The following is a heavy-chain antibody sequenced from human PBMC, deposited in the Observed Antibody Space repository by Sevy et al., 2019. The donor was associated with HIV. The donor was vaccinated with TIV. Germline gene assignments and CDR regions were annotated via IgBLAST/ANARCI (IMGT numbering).Heavy chain of an antibody. V-gene: IGHV4-38-2*01. CDR1: GYSISSGYY. CDR3: ARASGGDKLDYYGMDV. J-gene: IGHJ6*02. CDR2: IYHSGTT. Sequence: SETLSLTCAVSGYSISSGYYWGLIRQSPGKGLEWIGNIYHSGTTYYNPSLKSRVTISVDTSKNQFSLKLRSVTATDTAVYYCARASGGDKLDYYGMDVWGQGTTVTVSS. D-gene: IGHD2-21*02.